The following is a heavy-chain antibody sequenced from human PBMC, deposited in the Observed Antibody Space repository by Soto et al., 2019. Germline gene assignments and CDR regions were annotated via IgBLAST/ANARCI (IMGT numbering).Heavy chain of an antibody. CDR1: GGSISSGGYY. V-gene: IGHV4-30-2*01. D-gene: IGHD1-26*01. CDR3: ARAGVVGATALDY. J-gene: IGHJ4*02. CDR2: IYHSGST. Sequence: ASETLSLTCTVSGGSISSGGYYWSWIRQHPGKCLEWIGYIYHSGSTYYNPSLKSRVIISVDRSKNQFSLKVRSVTAADTAVYYCARAGVVGATALDYWVQGTLVTVSS.